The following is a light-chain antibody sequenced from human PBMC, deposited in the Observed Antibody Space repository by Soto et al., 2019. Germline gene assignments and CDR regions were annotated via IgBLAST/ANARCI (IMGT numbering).Light chain of an antibody. CDR3: QQYNDWPPFT. J-gene: IGKJ5*01. CDR1: QSVSSN. Sequence: EIVMTQSPATLSVSPGERATLSCRASQSVSSNLAWYQQKPGQAPRLLIYGASTRVTGIPARFSGSGSGTEFTFPTSSLQYEDFSVYYCQQYNDWPPFTFGQGTRLEIK. CDR2: GAS. V-gene: IGKV3-15*01.